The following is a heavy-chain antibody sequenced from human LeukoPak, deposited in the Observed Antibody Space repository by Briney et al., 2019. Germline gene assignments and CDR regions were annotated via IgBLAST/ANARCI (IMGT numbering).Heavy chain of an antibody. D-gene: IGHD3-22*01. CDR1: GYTFTSYG. CDR3: ARGTDDSSGYYRDNWFDP. Sequence: VASVKVSCKASGYTFTSYGISWVRQAPGQGLEWMGWISAYNGNTNYAQKLQGRVTMTTDTSTSTAYMELRSLRSDDTAVYYCARGTDDSSGYYRDNWFDPWGQGTLVTVSS. J-gene: IGHJ5*02. CDR2: ISAYNGNT. V-gene: IGHV1-18*01.